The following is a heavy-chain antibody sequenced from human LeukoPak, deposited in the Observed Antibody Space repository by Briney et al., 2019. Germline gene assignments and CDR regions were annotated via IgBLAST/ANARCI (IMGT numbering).Heavy chain of an antibody. Sequence: ARSLRLSCAAAGFTFSIYWMHWVRQAPGKGLVWVSRIDSDGGNTRYADSVKGRFTISRDNAKDNLYLQMNSLRAEDTAVYYCARRGTGELGFDYWGQGILVTVSS. CDR1: GFTFSIYW. CDR2: IDSDGGNT. CDR3: ARRGTGELGFDY. V-gene: IGHV3-74*01. J-gene: IGHJ4*02. D-gene: IGHD3-10*01.